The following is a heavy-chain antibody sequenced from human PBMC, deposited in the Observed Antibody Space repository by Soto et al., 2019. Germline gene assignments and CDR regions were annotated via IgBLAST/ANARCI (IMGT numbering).Heavy chain of an antibody. J-gene: IGHJ5*02. V-gene: IGHV4-34*01. D-gene: IGHD3-16*02. CDR1: GGYISSYY. CDR2: VNHGGTS. CDR3: ARQAPLDDNFWGTYRSNWFDP. Sequence: SETPSLTYTVSGGYISSYYGSWIRQPQGKGLEWIGEVNHGGTSNYNPSLKSRAIISVDTSKNQFSLKLTSVTAEDTAVFYCARQAPLDDNFWGTYRSNWFDPWGQGILVTVSS.